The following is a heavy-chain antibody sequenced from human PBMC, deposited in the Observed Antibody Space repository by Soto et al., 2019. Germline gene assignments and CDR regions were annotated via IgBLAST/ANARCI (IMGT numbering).Heavy chain of an antibody. CDR3: AGGRVLPRFGEAGGGFDI. CDR2: IYYSGST. D-gene: IGHD3-10*01. CDR1: GGSISSGGYY. J-gene: IGHJ3*02. V-gene: IGHV4-31*03. Sequence: PSETLSLTCTVSGGSISSGGYYWSWIRQHPGKGLEWIGYIYYSGSTYYNPSLKSRVTISVDTSKNQFSLKLSSVTAADTAVYYCAGGRVLPRFGEAGGGFDIWGQGTMVTVSS.